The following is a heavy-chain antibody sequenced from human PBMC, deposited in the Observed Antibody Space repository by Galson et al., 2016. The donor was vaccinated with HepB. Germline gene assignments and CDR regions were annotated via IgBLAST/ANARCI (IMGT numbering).Heavy chain of an antibody. CDR3: ARSYSATYYFDY. D-gene: IGHD2-21*01. Sequence: TLSLTCAVSGASISSGHWWSWVRQSPEKGLEWIGEIYRSGSTSYNPALKSRVTISIDSPKNRFSLNLTSVTATDTAVYYCARSYSATYYFDYWGLGTLVTVSS. V-gene: IGHV4-4*02. CDR1: GASISSGHW. CDR2: IYRSGST. J-gene: IGHJ4*02.